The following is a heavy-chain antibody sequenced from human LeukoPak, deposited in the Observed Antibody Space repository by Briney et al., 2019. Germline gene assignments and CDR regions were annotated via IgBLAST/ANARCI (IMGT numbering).Heavy chain of an antibody. D-gene: IGHD1-26*01. CDR3: ARATRLVGATLDYYYYGMDV. V-gene: IGHV1-69*13. CDR1: GRTFTSYA. J-gene: IGHJ6*02. CDR2: IIPIFGTA. Sequence: SVKVSCTASGRTFTSYAISWVRQAPGQGLEWMGGIIPIFGTANYAQKFQGRVTITADESTSTAYMELSSLRSEDTAVYYCARATRLVGATLDYYYYGMDVWGQGTTVTVSS.